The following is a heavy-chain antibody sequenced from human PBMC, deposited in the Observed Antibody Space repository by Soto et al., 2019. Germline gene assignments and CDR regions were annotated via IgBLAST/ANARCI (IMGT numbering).Heavy chain of an antibody. CDR2: IYYSGNT. J-gene: IGHJ4*02. D-gene: IGHD3-16*01. CDR1: GGSTSSDNY. V-gene: IGHV4-30-4*01. CDR3: AREGGESSDGLYYFDS. Sequence: SETLSLTCTVSGGSTSSDNYWSWIRQPPGKGLEWIGHIYYSGNTDYNPSLKSRLAISIDTSTNQFSLKLSSVTAADTAVYFCAREGGESSDGLYYFDSWGQGSLVTVSS.